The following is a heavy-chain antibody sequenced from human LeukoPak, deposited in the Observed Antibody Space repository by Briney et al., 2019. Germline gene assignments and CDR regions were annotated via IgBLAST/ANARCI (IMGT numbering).Heavy chain of an antibody. D-gene: IGHD3-10*01. Sequence: PGGSLRLSCAASGFTVSSNYMSWVRQAPGKGLERVSVIYSGGSTYYADSVKGRFTISRDNSKNTLYLQMNSLRAEDTAVYYCARAPVRGVISGYFDYWGQGTLVTVSS. CDR3: ARAPVRGVISGYFDY. J-gene: IGHJ4*02. V-gene: IGHV3-53*01. CDR2: IYSGGST. CDR1: GFTVSSNY.